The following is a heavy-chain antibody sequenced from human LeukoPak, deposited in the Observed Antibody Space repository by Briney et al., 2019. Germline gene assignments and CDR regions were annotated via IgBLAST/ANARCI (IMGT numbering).Heavy chain of an antibody. D-gene: IGHD5-12*01. J-gene: IGHJ5*02. CDR1: GGSFSGYY. Sequence: PSETLSLTFAVYGGSFSGYYWSWIRQPPGKGPEWIGEINHSGSTNYNPSLKRRVTISVDTSKNQFSLKLSSVTAADTAVYYCARRRATALKGWFDPWGQGTLVTVSS. V-gene: IGHV4-34*01. CDR3: ARRRATALKGWFDP. CDR2: INHSGST.